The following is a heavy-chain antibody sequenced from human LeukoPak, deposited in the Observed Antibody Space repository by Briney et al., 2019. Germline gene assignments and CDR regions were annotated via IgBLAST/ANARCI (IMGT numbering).Heavy chain of an antibody. CDR3: AKGRAVEVVAAFNY. D-gene: IGHD2-15*01. CDR1: GFTFDDYA. V-gene: IGHV3-9*01. J-gene: IGHJ4*02. Sequence: GRSLRLSCAASGFTFDDYAVHWVRQAPGKGLEWVSGISWNSGSIGYADSVKGRFTISRDNAKNSLYLQMNSLRAEDTAVYYCAKGRAVEVVAAFNYWGQGTVVTVSS. CDR2: ISWNSGSI.